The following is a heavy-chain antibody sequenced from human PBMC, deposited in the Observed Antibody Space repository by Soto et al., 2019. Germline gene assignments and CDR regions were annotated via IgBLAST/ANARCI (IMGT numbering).Heavy chain of an antibody. Sequence: PSQTLSLTCVISGDSVSSNSAAWNWIRQSPSRGLEWLGRTYYRSKWYNDYAVSVKSRITINPDTSKNQFSLQLNSVTPEDTAVYYCARVKWLAEINWFDPWGQGTLVTVSS. J-gene: IGHJ5*02. D-gene: IGHD6-19*01. V-gene: IGHV6-1*01. CDR2: TYYRSKWYN. CDR3: ARVKWLAEINWFDP. CDR1: GDSVSSNSAA.